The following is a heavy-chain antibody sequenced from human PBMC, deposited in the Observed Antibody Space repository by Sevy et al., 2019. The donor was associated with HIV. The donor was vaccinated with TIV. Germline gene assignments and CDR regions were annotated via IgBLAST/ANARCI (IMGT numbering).Heavy chain of an antibody. CDR1: GYTLTELS. V-gene: IGHV1-24*01. CDR3: ATDPPPGFVQQDS. CDR2: FDSEDGET. J-gene: IGHJ4*02. Sequence: ASVKVSCKVSGYTLTELSMHWVRQAPGKGLEWMGGFDSEDGETIYAQKFQGRITMTEDTSTETAYMELSSLRSEDTAVYYCATDPPPGFVQQDSWGQGTLVTVSS. D-gene: IGHD1-1*01.